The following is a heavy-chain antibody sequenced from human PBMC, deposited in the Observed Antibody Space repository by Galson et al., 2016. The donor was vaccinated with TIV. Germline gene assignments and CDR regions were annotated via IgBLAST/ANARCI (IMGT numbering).Heavy chain of an antibody. CDR1: GFTFYRYR. J-gene: IGHJ4*02. V-gene: IGHV3-30*03. Sequence: SLRLSCAASGFTFYRYRMDWVRQAPGKGLEWIAVISPDGTDQNYADSMKGRFTISRDNSKNTLYLQMNSLRVEDTAIYYCARRGSTDLDYWGQGTLVTVSS. CDR2: ISPDGTDQ. D-gene: IGHD3-16*01. CDR3: ARRGSTDLDY.